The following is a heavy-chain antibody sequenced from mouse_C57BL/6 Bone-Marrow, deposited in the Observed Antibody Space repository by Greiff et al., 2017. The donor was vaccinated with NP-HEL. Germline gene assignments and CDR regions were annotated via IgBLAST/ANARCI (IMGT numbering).Heavy chain of an antibody. J-gene: IGHJ2*01. Sequence: VQLKESGGDLVKPGGSLKLSCAASGFTFSSYGMSWVRQTPDKRLEWVATISSGGSYTYYPDSVKGRFTISRDNAKNTLYLQMSSLKSEDTAMYYCARDEPYYFDYWGQGTTLTVSS. CDR2: ISSGGSYT. CDR3: ARDEPYYFDY. V-gene: IGHV5-6*01. CDR1: GFTFSSYG.